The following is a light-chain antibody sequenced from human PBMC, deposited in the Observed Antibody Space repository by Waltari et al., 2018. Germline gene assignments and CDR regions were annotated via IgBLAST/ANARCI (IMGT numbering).Light chain of an antibody. CDR3: ASYTSHSHVV. CDR1: RRAVGGYTY. CDR2: DVS. Sequence: QSALTQPASVSGSPGQSITLPCTGTRRAVGGYTYVSWYQQHPGKVPKLMIFDVSNRPSGVSNRFSGSKSGNTASLTISGLQAEDEADYYCASYTSHSHVVFGGGTKLTVL. J-gene: IGLJ2*01. V-gene: IGLV2-14*01.